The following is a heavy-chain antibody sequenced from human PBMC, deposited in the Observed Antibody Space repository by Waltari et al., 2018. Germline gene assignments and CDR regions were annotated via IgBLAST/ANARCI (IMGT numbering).Heavy chain of an antibody. CDR3: ARGRAQYYYDSSGYPDY. D-gene: IGHD3-22*01. Sequence: EVQLVQSGAEVKKPGESLKISCKGSGYSFTSYWSGWVRQRPGKGLEWVGIIYPGDSDTRYSPSFQGQVTISADKSISTAYLQWSSLKASDTAMYYCARGRAQYYYDSSGYPDYWGQGTLVTVSS. V-gene: IGHV5-51*01. J-gene: IGHJ4*02. CDR2: IYPGDSDT. CDR1: GYSFTSYW.